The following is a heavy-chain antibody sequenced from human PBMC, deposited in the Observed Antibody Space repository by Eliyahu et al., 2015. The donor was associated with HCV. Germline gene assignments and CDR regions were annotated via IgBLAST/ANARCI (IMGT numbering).Heavy chain of an antibody. Sequence: QVTLKESGPVVVKPGVTLTLTCTVSXXSLTNXNMGLXWIRQPPGKPLEWLAHXXSNDEKAFSPSLKTRLSVSKDTSRNHLVLTLTNVAPLDTATYYCARDSRSRRAWFDSWGQGIRGAVSA. CDR1: XXSLTNXNMG. V-gene: IGHV2-26*01. J-gene: IGHJ5*01. CDR3: ARDSRSRRAWFDS. CDR2: XXSNDEK. D-gene: IGHD3-10*01.